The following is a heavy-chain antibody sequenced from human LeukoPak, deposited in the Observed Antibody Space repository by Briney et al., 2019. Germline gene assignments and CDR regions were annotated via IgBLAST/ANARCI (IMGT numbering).Heavy chain of an antibody. CDR2: ISYDGSNK. CDR3: ARDEWELPRY. Sequence: PGGSLRLSCAASGFTFSSYAMHWVRQAPGKGLEWVAVISYDGSNKYYADSVKGRFTISRDNSKNTLYLQMNSLRAEDTAVYYCARDEWELPRYWGQGTLVTVSS. J-gene: IGHJ4*02. D-gene: IGHD1-26*01. V-gene: IGHV3-30-3*01. CDR1: GFTFSSYA.